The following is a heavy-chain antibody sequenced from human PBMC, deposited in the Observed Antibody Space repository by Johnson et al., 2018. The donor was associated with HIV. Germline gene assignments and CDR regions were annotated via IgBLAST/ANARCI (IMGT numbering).Heavy chain of an antibody. Sequence: VQLVESGGGLVKPGGSLRLSCAASGFTFSDYYMSWIRQAPGKGLEWVSYISSSGSTIYYADSVKGRFTISRDNAKNSLYLQMNSLRAGETAVYYCARSYCSGGSCYLGAFDIWGQGTMVTVSS. J-gene: IGHJ3*02. V-gene: IGHV3-11*04. D-gene: IGHD2-15*01. CDR2: ISSSGSTI. CDR3: ARSYCSGGSCYLGAFDI. CDR1: GFTFSDYY.